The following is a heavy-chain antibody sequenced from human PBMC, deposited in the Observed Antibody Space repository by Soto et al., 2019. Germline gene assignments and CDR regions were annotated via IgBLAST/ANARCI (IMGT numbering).Heavy chain of an antibody. J-gene: IGHJ6*03. CDR3: ARMRVEVPAADWGYYYYYMDV. Sequence: QVQLVESGGGLVKPGGSLRLSCAASGFTFSDYYMSWIRQAPGKGLEWVSYISSSGSTIYYADSVKGRFTISRDNAKNPLYLQMNSLRAEDTAVYYCARMRVEVPAADWGYYYYYMDVWGKGTTVTVSS. D-gene: IGHD2-2*01. CDR1: GFTFSDYY. V-gene: IGHV3-11*01. CDR2: ISSSGSTI.